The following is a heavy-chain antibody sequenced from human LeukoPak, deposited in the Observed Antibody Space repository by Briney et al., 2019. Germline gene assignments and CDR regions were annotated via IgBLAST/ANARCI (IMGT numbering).Heavy chain of an antibody. D-gene: IGHD3-22*01. CDR2: IYPSGST. Sequence: SETLSLTCAVTGNSFSSGYYWGWIRQPPGKGLEWIGSIYPSGSTYYNPSLRSRVTISVDTSKSRFSLKMRSVTAADTAVYYCAGQHDTNGYYFYWGQGTLVTVSS. J-gene: IGHJ4*02. CDR3: AGQHDTNGYYFY. CDR1: GNSFSSGYY. V-gene: IGHV4-38-2*01.